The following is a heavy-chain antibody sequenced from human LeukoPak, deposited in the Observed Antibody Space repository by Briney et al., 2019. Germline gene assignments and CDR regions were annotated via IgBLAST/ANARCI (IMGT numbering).Heavy chain of an antibody. D-gene: IGHD4-17*01. J-gene: IGHJ4*02. CDR1: GFTFTSYN. CDR3: ARHDYGDYKYFEY. Sequence: PGGSLRLSCAASGFTFTSYNMNWVRQAPGKGLEWVSCISSGSSYKYYADSVKGRFTISRDNAKNSLYLQMNSLRAEDTSVYYCARHDYGDYKYFEYWGQGTLVTVSS. CDR2: ISSGSSYK. V-gene: IGHV3-21*01.